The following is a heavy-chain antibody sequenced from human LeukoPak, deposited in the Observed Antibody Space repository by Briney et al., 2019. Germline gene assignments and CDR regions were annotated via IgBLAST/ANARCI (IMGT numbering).Heavy chain of an antibody. CDR2: VYTSGST. V-gene: IGHV4-61*02. J-gene: IGHJ5*02. D-gene: IGHD3-3*01. CDR1: DDSISSGRYY. CDR3: ARESVFGGNTRFDP. Sequence: PSETLSLTCTVSDDSISSGRYYWGWFRQPAGKGLEWIGRVYTSGSTDYNPSLKSRVTISVDTSKNQFSLRLSSVTAADTAVYYCARESVFGGNTRFDPWGQGTQVTVSS.